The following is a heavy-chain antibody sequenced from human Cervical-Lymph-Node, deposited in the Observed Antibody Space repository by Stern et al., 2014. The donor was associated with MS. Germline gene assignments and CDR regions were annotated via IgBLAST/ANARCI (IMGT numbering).Heavy chain of an antibody. D-gene: IGHD3-3*01. V-gene: IGHV7-4-1*01. CDR3: ARDMTDCWSDYGHNWFDP. J-gene: IGHJ5*02. CDR2: INSTTGAP. CDR1: GYTFTKYL. Sequence: QVQLVQSGSELNKPGASVTVSCKASGYTFTKYLIHWVRQAPGQGLEWMGWINSTTGAPMYDWDFAGRIAFYFVTHVTTAYQPIRRLKTEDTAVYYCARDMTDCWSDYGHNWFDPWGQGTLVTVSS.